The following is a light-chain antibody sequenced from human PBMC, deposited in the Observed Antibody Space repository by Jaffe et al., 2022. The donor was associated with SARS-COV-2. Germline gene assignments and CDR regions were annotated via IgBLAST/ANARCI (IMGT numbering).Light chain of an antibody. V-gene: IGLV2-11*01. CDR3: CSYAGSYTWV. Sequence: QSALTQPRSVSGSPGQSVTISCSGTSSDVASYNYVSWYQQYPGTAPKLIIYDVTKRPTGVPDRFSGSKSGDTASLTISGLQTEDEAVYHCCSYAGSYTWVFGGGTKVTVL. J-gene: IGLJ3*02. CDR2: DVT. CDR1: SSDVASYNY.